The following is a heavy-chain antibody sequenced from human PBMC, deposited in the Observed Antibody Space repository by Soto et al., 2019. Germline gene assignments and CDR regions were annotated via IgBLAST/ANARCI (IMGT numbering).Heavy chain of an antibody. CDR2: IYPGDSDT. CDR1: WGNFTHYW. CDR3: AGRWFGSKMATIGLAY. J-gene: IGHJ4*03. Sequence: AWELLRIPRRASWGNFTHYWIGRVRQMPGKGLAWMGMIYPGDSDTRYSPSFQGQVTISADKSTTTAYLQWSSLKGADTAMYYCAGRWFGSKMATIGLAYWGQGTPVTVHS. D-gene: IGHD3-10*01. V-gene: IGHV5-51*01.